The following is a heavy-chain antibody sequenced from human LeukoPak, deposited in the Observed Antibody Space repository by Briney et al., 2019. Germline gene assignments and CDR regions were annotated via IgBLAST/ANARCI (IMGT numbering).Heavy chain of an antibody. J-gene: IGHJ6*02. CDR2: INAHTGAT. Sequence: GSVKSSCKASGYAFFINYVHWVRQASVQKREWIGRINAHTGATDIAQKFQGRVAMTRDTSISAAYMELSRLRSDDTAVYFCTRDHCSYINCYEDYYYGMDVWGQGTTVTVSS. V-gene: IGHV1-2*02. CDR1: GYAFFINY. D-gene: IGHD2-15*01. CDR3: TRDHCSYINCYEDYYYGMDV.